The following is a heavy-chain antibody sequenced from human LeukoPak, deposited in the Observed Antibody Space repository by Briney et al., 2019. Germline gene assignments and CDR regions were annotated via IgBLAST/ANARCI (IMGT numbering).Heavy chain of an antibody. Sequence: GGSLRLSCAASGFTVITNDMTWVRQAPGKGLEWVSVLYSDGNTKYADSVQGRFTISRDNSKNTLYLEMNSLSPDDTAVYYCARGVEPLASNTLAYWGQGTLVTASS. CDR1: GFTVITND. CDR3: ARGVEPLASNTLAY. V-gene: IGHV3-53*01. D-gene: IGHD1-14*01. J-gene: IGHJ4*02. CDR2: LYSDGNT.